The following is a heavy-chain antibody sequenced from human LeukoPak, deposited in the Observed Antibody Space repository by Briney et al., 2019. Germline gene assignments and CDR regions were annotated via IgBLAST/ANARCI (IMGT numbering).Heavy chain of an antibody. CDR3: ARGGPAYGGNHNWFDP. CDR1: GFTFSNYS. D-gene: IGHD4-23*01. J-gene: IGHJ5*02. CDR2: IYSGGGT. Sequence: GGSLRLSCAASGFTFSNYSMSWVRQAPGRGLEWVSVIYSGGGTYYANSVKGRFTISRDTSKNTLFLQLSSLRAEDTAMYHCARGGPAYGGNHNWFDPWGQGTLVTVSS. V-gene: IGHV3-53*01.